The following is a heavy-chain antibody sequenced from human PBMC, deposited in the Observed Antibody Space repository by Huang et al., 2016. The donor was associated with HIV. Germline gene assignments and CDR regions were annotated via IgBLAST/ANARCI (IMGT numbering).Heavy chain of an antibody. CDR2: IKTKRDGGTT. V-gene: IGHV3-15*01. CDR1: GFTFSKVW. CDR3: TTNTAMVRQNY. D-gene: IGHD5-18*01. J-gene: IGHJ4*02. Sequence: VQLVESGGSLVKPGGSLRLSCVASGFTFSKVWMTGVRQAPGKGLEGVGRIKTKRDGGTTDYAAPVKGRFTISRDDSKTTVYLQMSSLKTEDTAMYYCTTNTAMVRQNYWGQGTLVTVSS.